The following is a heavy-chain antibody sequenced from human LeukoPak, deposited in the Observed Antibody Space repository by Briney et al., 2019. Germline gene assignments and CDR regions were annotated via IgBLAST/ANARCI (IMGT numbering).Heavy chain of an antibody. J-gene: IGHJ5*02. CDR1: GGSISYYY. D-gene: IGHD3-9*01. Sequence: PSGTLSLTCTVSGGSISYYYWTWIRQAPGKGLEWIGQIYYTGSTYYNPSLKRRVTISVDTSRNQFSLNLTSVTAADTAVYHCARGGTYNDILSFDPWGQGTLVTVSS. CDR3: ARGGTYNDILSFDP. V-gene: IGHV4-59*01. CDR2: IYYTGST.